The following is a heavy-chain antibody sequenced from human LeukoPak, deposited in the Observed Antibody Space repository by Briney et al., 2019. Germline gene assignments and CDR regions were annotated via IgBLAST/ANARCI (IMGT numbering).Heavy chain of an antibody. V-gene: IGHV3-74*01. J-gene: IGHJ4*02. Sequence: GGSLRLSCAASGFTFSSYWMHWVRQAPGKGLVWVSRINSDGSSTSYADSVKGRFTISRDNAKNTLYLQMNSLRAEDTAVYYCARVRLSYDSSGYLYYFDYWGQGTLVTVSS. CDR3: ARVRLSYDSSGYLYYFDY. CDR2: INSDGSST. CDR1: GFTFSSYW. D-gene: IGHD3-22*01.